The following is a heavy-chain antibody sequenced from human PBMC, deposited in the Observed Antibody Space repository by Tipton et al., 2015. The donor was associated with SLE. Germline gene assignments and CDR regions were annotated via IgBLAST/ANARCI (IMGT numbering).Heavy chain of an antibody. CDR1: GYTFTSYY. J-gene: IGHJ4*02. CDR2: INPSASST. D-gene: IGHD6-13*01. Sequence: QSGAEVKKPGASVKVSCKASGYTFTSYYMHWVRQAPGQGLEWMGVINPSASSTSYAQKFQGRVIMTRDTSTRTAYMELSSLRSEDTAVYYCARDGSSSSYFDYWGQGTLVTVSS. CDR3: ARDGSSSSYFDY. V-gene: IGHV1-46*01.